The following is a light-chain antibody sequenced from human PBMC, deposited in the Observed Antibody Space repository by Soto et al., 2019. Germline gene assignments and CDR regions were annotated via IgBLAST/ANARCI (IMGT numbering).Light chain of an antibody. Sequence: EIVMTQSPATLSVSPGERANLSCRVSQSVSSNLAWYQQKPGQAPRLLIYGASTRATGIPASFSGSGSGTEFTLTISSLQSEDFAVYYCQQYNNWPPLTFGGGTKVEIK. V-gene: IGKV3-15*01. CDR2: GAS. CDR1: QSVSSN. J-gene: IGKJ4*01. CDR3: QQYNNWPPLT.